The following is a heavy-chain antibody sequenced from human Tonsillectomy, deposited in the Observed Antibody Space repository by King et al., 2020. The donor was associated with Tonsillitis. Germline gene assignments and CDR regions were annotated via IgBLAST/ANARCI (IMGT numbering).Heavy chain of an antibody. CDR3: ARHGDTYSSNWYAYYYYMDV. CDR1: GGSISSSSYY. V-gene: IGHV4-39*01. D-gene: IGHD6-13*01. Sequence: QLQESGPGLVKPSETLSITCTVSGGSISSSSYYWGWIRQPPGKGLEWIGSIYYSGSTYYNPSLKSRVTISVDTSKNQFSLKLSSVTAADTAVYYCARHGDTYSSNWYAYYYYMDVWGKGTTVTVSS. J-gene: IGHJ6*03. CDR2: IYYSGST.